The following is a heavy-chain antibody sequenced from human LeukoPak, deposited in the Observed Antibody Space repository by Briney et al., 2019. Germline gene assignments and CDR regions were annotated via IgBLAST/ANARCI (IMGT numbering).Heavy chain of an antibody. CDR3: ARDLSANYDFDY. CDR1: GFTFDDYG. V-gene: IGHV3-20*04. CDR2: INWNGGST. J-gene: IGHJ4*02. D-gene: IGHD4/OR15-4a*01. Sequence: GGSLRLSCAASGFTFDDYGMSWVRQAPGKGLEWVSAINWNGGSTGCTDSVKGRFTISRDNAKNSLYLQMNSLRAEDTALYYCARDLSANYDFDYWGQGTLVTVSS.